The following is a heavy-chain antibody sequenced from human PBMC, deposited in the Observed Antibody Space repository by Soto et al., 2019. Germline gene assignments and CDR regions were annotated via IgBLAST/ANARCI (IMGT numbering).Heavy chain of an antibody. J-gene: IGHJ3*01. CDR1: GGSFRREA. CDR3: PRAHEFGGNSDAFDV. CDR2: ILTFFGTA. D-gene: IGHD2-15*01. Sequence: QVQLVQSGAEVKKPGSSVKVSCKASGGSFRREAINWVRQAPGQGPEWMGGILTFFGTADYAQKFQGRVTPTADVPTTTVSMELGRWSFEEPAVYYWPRAHEFGGNSDAFDVWGQGTMVIVSS. V-gene: IGHV1-69*12.